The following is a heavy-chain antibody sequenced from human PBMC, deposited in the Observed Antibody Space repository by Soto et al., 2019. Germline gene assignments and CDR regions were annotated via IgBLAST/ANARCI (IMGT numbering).Heavy chain of an antibody. Sequence: QVQLVETGGGVVQPGRSLRLSCAASGFTFSSYAMHWVRQAPGKGLEWVAVISYDGSNKYYADSVKGRFTISRDNSKNTLYLQMNSLRAEDTAVYYCAREDFEYSSSLDYWGQGTLVTVSS. CDR3: AREDFEYSSSLDY. CDR2: ISYDGSNK. J-gene: IGHJ4*02. V-gene: IGHV3-30-3*01. D-gene: IGHD6-6*01. CDR1: GFTFSSYA.